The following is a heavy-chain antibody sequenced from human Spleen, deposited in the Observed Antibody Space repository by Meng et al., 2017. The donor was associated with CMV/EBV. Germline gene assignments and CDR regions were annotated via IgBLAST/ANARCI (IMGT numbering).Heavy chain of an antibody. CDR2: ISGSGGST. Sequence: SCAASGLTFSSYAMSWVRQAPGKGLEWVSAISGSGGSTYYADSVKGRFTISRDNSKNTLYLQMNSLRAEDTAVYYCARADGVTTLDYWGQGTLVTVSS. CDR1: GLTFSSYA. V-gene: IGHV3-23*01. D-gene: IGHD4-11*01. CDR3: ARADGVTTLDY. J-gene: IGHJ4*02.